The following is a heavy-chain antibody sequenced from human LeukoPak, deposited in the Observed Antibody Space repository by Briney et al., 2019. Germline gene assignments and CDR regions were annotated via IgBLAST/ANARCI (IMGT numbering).Heavy chain of an antibody. CDR2: ITSSSSYI. Sequence: GGSLRLSCVASEFTFSTYSMNWVRQAPGKGLEWVSFITSSSSYIYYADSVKGRFTISRDNAKNSLYLQMNSLRADDTAVYYCARGGYGYCSGGTCYLDYWGQGTLVTVSS. CDR1: EFTFSTYS. J-gene: IGHJ4*02. D-gene: IGHD2-15*01. CDR3: ARGGYGYCSGGTCYLDY. V-gene: IGHV3-21*01.